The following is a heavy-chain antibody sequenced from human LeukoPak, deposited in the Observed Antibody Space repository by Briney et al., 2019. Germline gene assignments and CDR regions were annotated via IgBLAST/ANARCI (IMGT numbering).Heavy chain of an antibody. Sequence: SVKVSCKASGGTFSSYAISWVRQAPGQGLEWMGGIIPISGTANYAQKFQGRVTITADESTSTAYMELSSLRSEDTAVYYCARTLNRERPHYYYGMDVWGQGTTVTVSS. J-gene: IGHJ6*02. CDR2: IIPISGTA. V-gene: IGHV1-69*01. CDR3: ARTLNRERPHYYYGMDV. CDR1: GGTFSSYA. D-gene: IGHD1-1*01.